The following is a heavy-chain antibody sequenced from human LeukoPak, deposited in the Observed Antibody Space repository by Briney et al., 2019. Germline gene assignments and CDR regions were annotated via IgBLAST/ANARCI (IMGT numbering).Heavy chain of an antibody. CDR1: GFTFSSYG. V-gene: IGHV3-33*01. CDR3: ARVGSSGWSGVGY. J-gene: IGHJ4*02. Sequence: GRCLRLSCAACGFTFSSYGMHWVSQAPGKGREGGGVIWFDGSNKYYADSVQRRFTISRDNSKNTLYLQMNSLRAEDTAVYYCARVGSSGWSGVGYWGQGTLVTVSS. D-gene: IGHD6-19*01. CDR2: IWFDGSNK.